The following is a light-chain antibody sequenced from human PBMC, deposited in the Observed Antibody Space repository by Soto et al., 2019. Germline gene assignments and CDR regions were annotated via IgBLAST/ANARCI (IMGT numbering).Light chain of an antibody. Sequence: QSVLTQPASVSGSPGQSITISCTGTSSDVGGYNYVSWYQHHPGKAPKLMIFDVSNRPSGVSNRFSRSKSGNTASLTISGLQPEDEADYYCSSYTTSNTRQIVFGTGTKVTVL. J-gene: IGLJ1*01. CDR1: SSDVGGYNY. CDR2: DVS. V-gene: IGLV2-14*03. CDR3: SSYTTSNTRQIV.